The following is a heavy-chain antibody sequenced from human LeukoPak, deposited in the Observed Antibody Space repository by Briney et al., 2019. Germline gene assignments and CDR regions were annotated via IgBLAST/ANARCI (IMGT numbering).Heavy chain of an antibody. V-gene: IGHV3-30-3*01. Sequence: GGSLRLSCAVSGFTFSRYSMHWVRQAPGKGLEWVAVISYDGSNKYYTDSVKGRFTISRDNSKNTLYLQMNSLRAEDTAVYYCAKDVGDYDFWSGYYFQYFQHWGQGTLVTVSS. CDR3: AKDVGDYDFWSGYYFQYFQH. CDR1: GFTFSRYS. D-gene: IGHD3-3*01. J-gene: IGHJ1*01. CDR2: ISYDGSNK.